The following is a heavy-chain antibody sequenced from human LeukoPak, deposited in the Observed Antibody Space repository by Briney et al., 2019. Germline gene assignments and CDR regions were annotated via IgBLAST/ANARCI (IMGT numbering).Heavy chain of an antibody. CDR1: GYTFTDYY. CDR2: IIPIFGTA. CDR3: ARETVTTTRGPSTYYYYYMDV. V-gene: IGHV1-69*05. J-gene: IGHJ6*03. D-gene: IGHD4-11*01. Sequence: SVKVSCKVSGYTFTDYYMHWVQQAPGQGLGWMGGIIPIFGTANYAQKFQGRVTITTDESTSTAYMELSSLRSEDTAVYYCARETVTTTRGPSTYYYYYMDVWGKGTTVTVSS.